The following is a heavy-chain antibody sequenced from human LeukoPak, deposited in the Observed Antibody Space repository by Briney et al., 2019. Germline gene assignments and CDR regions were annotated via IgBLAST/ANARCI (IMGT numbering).Heavy chain of an antibody. V-gene: IGHV3-30*02. D-gene: IGHD3-10*01. CDR3: AKGVGSGSPPFDY. Sequence: GGSLRLSCAAPGLTLSSFGIHWVRQAPGKGLEWVAFIRYDGSKKYDADSVKGRFIISRDNSKNTLYLQMNSLRTEDTAVYYCAKGVGSGSPPFDYWGQGTLVTVSS. CDR1: GLTLSSFG. J-gene: IGHJ4*02. CDR2: IRYDGSKK.